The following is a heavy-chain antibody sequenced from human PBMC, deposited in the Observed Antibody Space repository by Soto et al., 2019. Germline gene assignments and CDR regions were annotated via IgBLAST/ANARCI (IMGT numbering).Heavy chain of an antibody. CDR3: AREGYCSGGSCYSRTLDY. CDR1: GGSVSGYD. Sequence: SETLSLTCAVYGGSVSGYDWSWIRQPPGKGLEWIGEINHSGSTNYNPSLKSRVTISVDTSKNQFSLKLSSVTAADTAVYYCAREGYCSGGSCYSRTLDYWGQGTLVTVSS. V-gene: IGHV4-34*01. D-gene: IGHD2-15*01. J-gene: IGHJ4*02. CDR2: INHSGST.